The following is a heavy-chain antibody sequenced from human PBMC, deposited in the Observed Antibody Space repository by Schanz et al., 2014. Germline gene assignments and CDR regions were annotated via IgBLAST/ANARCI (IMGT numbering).Heavy chain of an antibody. V-gene: IGHV1-69*01. CDR2: VIPIFHTA. J-gene: IGHJ4*02. D-gene: IGHD6-6*01. Sequence: KASAGTYSSYAIIWLRPAPGQGLEWLGGVIPIFHTANYAQEFQGRVTITADESTSTAYMDLSRLRSEHTAMYYCPRDSSLRQLAPRVFDHGGQRSLGTVSP. CDR1: AGTYSSYA. CDR3: PRDSSLRQLAPRVFDH.